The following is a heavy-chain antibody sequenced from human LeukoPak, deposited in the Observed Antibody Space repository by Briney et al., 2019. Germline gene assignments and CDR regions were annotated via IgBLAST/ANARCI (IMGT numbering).Heavy chain of an antibody. Sequence: KPSQTLSLTCTVSGGSINSGNYYWSWLRQPAGKRLEWFGRIYASGSTDYNPSLKSRVTISVDTSRNQFSLRLSAVTAADTAVYYCARDSIYGYDYWGQGTLVTVSS. CDR1: GGSINSGNYY. V-gene: IGHV4-61*02. D-gene: IGHD2/OR15-2a*01. J-gene: IGHJ4*02. CDR2: IYASGST. CDR3: ARDSIYGYDY.